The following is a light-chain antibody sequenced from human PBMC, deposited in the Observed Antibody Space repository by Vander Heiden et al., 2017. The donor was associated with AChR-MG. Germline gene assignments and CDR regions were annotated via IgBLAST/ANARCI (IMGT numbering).Light chain of an antibody. J-gene: IGLJ2*01. Sequence: QPVLTQSSSASGSLESSVKLTCTLSRGHSDYIIAGHQHQPGKARRYLKVLDGRGNYNKGSGVPDRFSGSSSAAARSLPISNLQSEEASSYYCGNWTNNTPLFGGGTKLTV. CDR2: LDGRGNY. CDR1: RGHSDYI. CDR3: GNWTNNTPL. V-gene: IGLV4-60*03.